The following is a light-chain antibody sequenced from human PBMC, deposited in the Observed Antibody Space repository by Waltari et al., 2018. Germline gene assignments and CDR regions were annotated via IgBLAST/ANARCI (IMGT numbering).Light chain of an antibody. V-gene: IGKV3-20*01. CDR1: QSVNSHY. J-gene: IGKJ2*01. Sequence: ELVLTQSPGTLSLSPGEGATLSCRASQSVNSHYLTWFQQKPGQAPRLLIFGASSRATAVPDRFSGSGSGTDFTLTISRLEPEDFAMYYCQQYGSPYTFGQGTRVEIK. CDR3: QQYGSPYT. CDR2: GAS.